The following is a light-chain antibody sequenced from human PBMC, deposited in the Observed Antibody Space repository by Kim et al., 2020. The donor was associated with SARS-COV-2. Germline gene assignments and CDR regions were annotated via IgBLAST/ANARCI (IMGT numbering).Light chain of an antibody. Sequence: SYELTQPPSVSVSPGQTASITCSGDKLEDKYANWYQQSPGQSPVLVIYQDHRRPSGIPERFSGSSSGNTATLTISGTQPMDEADYYCQAWDATTHVFGAGTKVTVL. CDR2: QDH. CDR1: KLEDKY. CDR3: QAWDATTHV. J-gene: IGLJ1*01. V-gene: IGLV3-1*01.